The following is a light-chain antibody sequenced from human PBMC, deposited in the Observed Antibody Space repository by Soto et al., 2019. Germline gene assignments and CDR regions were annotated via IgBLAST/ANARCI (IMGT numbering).Light chain of an antibody. V-gene: IGLV2-23*03. J-gene: IGLJ2*01. Sequence: QSVLTQPVSVSGSPGQSITISCTGTSSDVGSYNFVSWYQQHPGKAPKLMIFEGSKRPSGVSNRFSGSKSGNTASLTISGLQAEDEADYYCCSYAGSSTVVVFGGGTKLTVL. CDR1: SSDVGSYNF. CDR2: EGS. CDR3: CSYAGSSTVVV.